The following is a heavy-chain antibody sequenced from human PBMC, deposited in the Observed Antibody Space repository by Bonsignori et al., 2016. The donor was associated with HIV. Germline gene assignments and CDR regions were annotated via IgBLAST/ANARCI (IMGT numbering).Heavy chain of an antibody. V-gene: IGHV3-23*01. CDR3: AGGSSWLGYNWFDP. D-gene: IGHD6-13*01. CDR1: GFTFSSYA. J-gene: IGHJ5*02. CDR2: ISGSGGST. Sequence: GGSLRLSCAASGFTFSSYAMSWVRQAPGKGLEWVSAISGSGGSTYYADSVKGRFTISRDNSKNTLYLQMNSLRAEDTAVYYCAGGSSWLGYNWFDPWGQGTLVTVSS.